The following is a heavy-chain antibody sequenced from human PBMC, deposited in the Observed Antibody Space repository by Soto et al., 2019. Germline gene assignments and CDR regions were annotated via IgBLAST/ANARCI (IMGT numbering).Heavy chain of an antibody. Sequence: SDTLSLTCAVYGGSFSGYYWSWIRQPPGKGLEWIGEINHSGSTNYNPSLKSRVTISVDTSKNQFSLKLSSVTAADTAVYYCARGGGRPGSYYYGMDVWGQGTTVTVSS. V-gene: IGHV4-34*01. CDR3: ARGGGRPGSYYYGMDV. CDR1: GGSFSGYY. J-gene: IGHJ6*02. CDR2: INHSGST. D-gene: IGHD2-15*01.